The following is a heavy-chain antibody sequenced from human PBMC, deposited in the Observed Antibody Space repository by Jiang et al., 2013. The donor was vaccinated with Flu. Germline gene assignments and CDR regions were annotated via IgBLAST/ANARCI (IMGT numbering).Heavy chain of an antibody. J-gene: IGHJ6*01. Sequence: QTLSLTCSVSGGPVSSAGYFWTWIRQRPGKGLEWIGHIHYSGSTDYNPSLRSRVIISVDTSKNQFSLKLSSVAAADTAVYYCASGRMD. CDR2: IHYSGST. CDR3: ASGRMD. D-gene: IGHD3/OR15-3a*01. V-gene: IGHV4-31*03. CDR1: GGPVSSAGYF.